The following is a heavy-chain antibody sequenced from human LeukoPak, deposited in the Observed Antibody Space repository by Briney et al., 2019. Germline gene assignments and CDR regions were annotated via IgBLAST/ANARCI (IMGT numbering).Heavy chain of an antibody. Sequence: ASVKVSCKASGYTFTGFYIHWVRQAPGQGLEWMGWINPNSGGTNYAQKFQGRVTMTRDTSISTAYMELSRLRSDDTAVYYCARGPRGVVGATSLDYWGQGTLVTVSS. J-gene: IGHJ4*02. CDR1: GYTFTGFY. CDR3: ARGPRGVVGATSLDY. V-gene: IGHV1-2*02. CDR2: INPNSGGT. D-gene: IGHD1-26*01.